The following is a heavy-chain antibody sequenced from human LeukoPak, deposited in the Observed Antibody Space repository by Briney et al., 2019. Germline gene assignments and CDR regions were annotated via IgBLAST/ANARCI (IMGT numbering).Heavy chain of an antibody. CDR2: IKSKTDGGTT. D-gene: IGHD3-3*01. CDR1: GFTFSNAW. CDR3: TTVYYDFWSGYPPLFDY. J-gene: IGHJ4*02. V-gene: IGHV3-15*01. Sequence: GGSLRLSCAASGFTFSNAWMSWVRQAPGKGLEWVGRIKSKTDGGTTDYAAPVKGRFTIPRDDAKNTLYMQMNSLKTEDTAVYYCTTVYYDFWSGYPPLFDYWGQGTLVTVSS.